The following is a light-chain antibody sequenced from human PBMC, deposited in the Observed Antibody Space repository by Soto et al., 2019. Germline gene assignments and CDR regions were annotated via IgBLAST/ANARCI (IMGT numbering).Light chain of an antibody. CDR1: QTISSW. CDR2: KAS. V-gene: IGKV1-5*03. J-gene: IGKJ1*01. Sequence: DIQMTQSPSTLSGSVVERVTITCLASQTISSWLAWYQQKPGKAPKLLIYKASTLKSGVPSRFSGSGSGTEFTLTISSLQPDDFATYYCQNYNSYSEAFGQGTKVDIK. CDR3: QNYNSYSEA.